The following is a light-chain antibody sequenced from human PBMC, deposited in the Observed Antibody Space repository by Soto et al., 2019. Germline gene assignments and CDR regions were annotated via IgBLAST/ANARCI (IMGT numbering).Light chain of an antibody. J-gene: IGKJ2*01. CDR3: QQYGSSPYT. Sequence: EIVLTQSPGTLSLSPGERATLSCRASQSVSSNYLAWYQQTPGQAPRLLIYGASSRATGIPDRFSGSGSGTDFTLTINRLEPEDFAVYYCQQYGSSPYTFGQGTKREIK. CDR2: GAS. CDR1: QSVSSNY. V-gene: IGKV3-20*01.